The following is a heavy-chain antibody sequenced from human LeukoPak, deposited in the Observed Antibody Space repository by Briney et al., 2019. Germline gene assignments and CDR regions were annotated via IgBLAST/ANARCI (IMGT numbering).Heavy chain of an antibody. CDR1: VWSFSGYY. CDR3: ARTTSGY. D-gene: IGHD1-14*01. V-gene: IGHV4-34*01. J-gene: IGHJ4*02. Sequence: PSETLSLTCAVYVWSFSGYYWSWIRQPPGKGREWIGEINHSGSTNYNPSLKSRVTISVDTSMNQFSLKLSSVTAADTAVYYFARTTSGYWGQGTLVTVSS. CDR2: INHSGST.